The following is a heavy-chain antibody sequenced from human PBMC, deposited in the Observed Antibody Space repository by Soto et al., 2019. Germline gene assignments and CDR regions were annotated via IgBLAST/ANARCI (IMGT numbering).Heavy chain of an antibody. CDR1: GFTFSSYA. CDR2: VGVSGATT. CDR3: AKFCAGLGSQTDS. D-gene: IGHD3-10*01. Sequence: EVQLLESGGNLVQPGGSLRLSCAASGFTFSSYAMSWVRQAPGKGLEWVSTVGVSGATTYYTDSVKGRFTISRDNSNNTLFLQMHSLRAEDTPIYFCAKFCAGLGSQTDSWAQGTLVTVSS. V-gene: IGHV3-23*01. J-gene: IGHJ4*02.